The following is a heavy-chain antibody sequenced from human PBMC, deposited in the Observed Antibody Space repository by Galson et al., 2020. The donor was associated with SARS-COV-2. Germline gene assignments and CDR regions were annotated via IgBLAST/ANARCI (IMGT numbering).Heavy chain of an antibody. CDR1: GFTFTNYG. D-gene: IGHD2-8*01. V-gene: IGHV3-23*01. Sequence: TGGSLRLSCAASGFTFTNYGMSWVRQAPGKGLQWVSHINGGGGSTYYSDSVKGRFTISRDNSRNTLFLQMSSLRAEDTAVYFCAKEDCRSNRVCDTKTFDRWGQGTLVTVSS. CDR3: AKEDCRSNRVCDTKTFDR. CDR2: INGGGGST. J-gene: IGHJ4*02.